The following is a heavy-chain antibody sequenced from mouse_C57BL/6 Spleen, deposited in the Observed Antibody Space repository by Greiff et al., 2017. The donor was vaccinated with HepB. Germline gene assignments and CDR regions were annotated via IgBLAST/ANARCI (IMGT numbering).Heavy chain of an antibody. D-gene: IGHD1-1*01. CDR3: ARSHYYGSGYYFDD. CDR2: IRNKANGYTT. Sequence: EVKLVESGGGLVQPGGSLSLSCAASGFTFTDYYMSWVRQPPGKALEWLGFIRNKANGYTTEYSASVKGRFTISRDNSQSILYLQMNALRAEDSATYYCARSHYYGSGYYFDDWGQGTTLTVSS. CDR1: GFTFTDYY. V-gene: IGHV7-3*01. J-gene: IGHJ2*01.